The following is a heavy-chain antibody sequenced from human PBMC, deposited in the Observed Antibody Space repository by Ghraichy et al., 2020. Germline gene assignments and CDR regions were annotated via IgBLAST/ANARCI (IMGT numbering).Heavy chain of an antibody. V-gene: IGHV4-39*01. CDR3: ARHEEGGSSLYDAFDI. CDR1: GGSISSSSYY. J-gene: IGHJ3*02. Sequence: SETLSLTCTVSGGSISSSSYYWGWIRQPPGKGLEWIGSIYYSGSTYYNPSLKSRVTISVDTSKNQFSLKLSSVTAADTAVYYCARHEEGGSSLYDAFDIWGQGTMVTVSS. D-gene: IGHD6-13*01. CDR2: IYYSGST.